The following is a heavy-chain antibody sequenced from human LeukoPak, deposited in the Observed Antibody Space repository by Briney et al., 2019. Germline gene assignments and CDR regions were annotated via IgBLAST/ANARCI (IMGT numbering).Heavy chain of an antibody. CDR1: GITFSIYN. V-gene: IGHV3-21*01. Sequence: GGSLRLSCAASGITFSIYNMNWVRQAPGKGLEGVRSISSSNSHIYYADSVKDRFTISRDNAKNSLYLQMNSLRAEDTAVYYCGGSYYFYGMDVWGQGTTVTVSS. D-gene: IGHD3-10*01. CDR2: ISSSNSHI. J-gene: IGHJ6*02. CDR3: GGSYYFYGMDV.